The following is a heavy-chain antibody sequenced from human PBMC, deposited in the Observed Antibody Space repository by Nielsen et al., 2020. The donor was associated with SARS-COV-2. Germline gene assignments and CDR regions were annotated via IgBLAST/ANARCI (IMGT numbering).Heavy chain of an antibody. CDR2: INHSGST. Sequence: SETLSLTCAVYGGSFSGYYWSWIRQPPGKGLEWIGEINHSGSTNYNPSLKSRVTISVDTSKNQFSLKLSSVTAAETAVYYCARVGDIVVVPAATPGGMDVWGQGTTVTVSS. CDR1: GGSFSGYY. J-gene: IGHJ6*02. D-gene: IGHD2-2*02. V-gene: IGHV4-34*01. CDR3: ARVGDIVVVPAATPGGMDV.